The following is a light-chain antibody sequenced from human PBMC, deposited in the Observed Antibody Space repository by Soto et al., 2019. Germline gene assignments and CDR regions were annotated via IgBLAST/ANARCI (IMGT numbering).Light chain of an antibody. CDR2: AAP. CDR3: QQYDNTLT. Sequence: DIQITQSPSSLSASVGDRVTITCQASQDISNYLNWYQQKPGKAPKLLIYAAPNLETGVPSRFSGSGSGTDITFSISNMEPEAIAAYYCQQYDNTLTFGGGTKVDIK. CDR1: QDISNY. J-gene: IGKJ4*01. V-gene: IGKV1-33*01.